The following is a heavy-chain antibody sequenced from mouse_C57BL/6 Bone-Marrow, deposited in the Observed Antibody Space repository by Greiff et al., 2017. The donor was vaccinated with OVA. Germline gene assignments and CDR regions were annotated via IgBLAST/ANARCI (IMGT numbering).Heavy chain of an antibody. D-gene: IGHD2-5*01. CDR1: GYTFTDYY. Sequence: EVQLQQSGPELVKPGASVKISCKASGYTFTDYYMNWVKQSHGKSLEWIGDINPNNGGTSYNQKFKGKATLTVDKSSSTAYMELRSLTSEDSAVYYCARMRSNSWYFDVWGTGTTVTVSS. CDR2: INPNNGGT. J-gene: IGHJ1*03. V-gene: IGHV1-26*01. CDR3: ARMRSNSWYFDV.